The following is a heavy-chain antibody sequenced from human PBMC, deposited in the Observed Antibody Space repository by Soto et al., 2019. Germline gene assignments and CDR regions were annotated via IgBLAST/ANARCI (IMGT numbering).Heavy chain of an antibody. V-gene: IGHV4-59*01. CDR2: IYYSGST. D-gene: IGHD6-19*01. CDR1: GGSISSYY. J-gene: IGHJ6*02. Sequence: ETLSLTCTVSGGSISSYYWSWIRQPPGKGLEWIGYIYYSGSTNYNPSLKSRVTISVDTSKNQFSLKLSSVTAADTAVYYCARWGLSVAGRGHYYYGMDVWGQGTTVTVSS. CDR3: ARWGLSVAGRGHYYYGMDV.